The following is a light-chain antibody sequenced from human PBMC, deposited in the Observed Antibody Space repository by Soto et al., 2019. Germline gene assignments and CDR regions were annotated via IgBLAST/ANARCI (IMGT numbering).Light chain of an antibody. Sequence: QSVLTQPPSVSGAPGQRVTISCTGSSSNIGAGYDVHWYLQLPGTAPKLLIYGNSNRPSGVPDRFSGSKSGTSASLAITGLQAEDEADYDCQSYDSSLSGSVVFGGGTKLTVL. CDR2: GNS. V-gene: IGLV1-40*01. J-gene: IGLJ2*01. CDR3: QSYDSSLSGSVV. CDR1: SSNIGAGYD.